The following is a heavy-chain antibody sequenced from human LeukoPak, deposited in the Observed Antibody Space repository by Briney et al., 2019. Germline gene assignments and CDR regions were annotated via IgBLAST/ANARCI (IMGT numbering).Heavy chain of an antibody. D-gene: IGHD3-10*01. CDR2: INYRGST. CDR1: NASISSNTYY. Sequence: SETLSLTCTVSNASISSNTYYRAWIRQPPGKGLEYIGSINYRGSTYYNPSLKSRVTISVDTSKNQFSLKLSSVTAADTAVYYCARRKVRGVIGRLNYFDYWGQGTLVTVSS. V-gene: IGHV4-39*07. CDR3: ARRKVRGVIGRLNYFDY. J-gene: IGHJ4*02.